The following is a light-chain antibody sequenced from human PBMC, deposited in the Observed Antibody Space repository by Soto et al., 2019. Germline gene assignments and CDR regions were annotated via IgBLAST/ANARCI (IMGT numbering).Light chain of an antibody. CDR1: QSVSSSY. CDR2: GAS. J-gene: IGKJ4*01. CDR3: QQYGGSPPT. Sequence: EIVLTQSPGTLSLSPGERATLSCRASQSVSSSYLAWYQQKPGQAPRLLIYGASSRATGIPDRFSGSGSGTDFTLTISRLDPEDFALYYCQQYGGSPPTCGGGPKVEIK. V-gene: IGKV3-20*01.